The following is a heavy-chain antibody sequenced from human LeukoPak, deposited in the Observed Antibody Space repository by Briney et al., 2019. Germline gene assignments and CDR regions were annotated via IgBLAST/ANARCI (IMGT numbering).Heavy chain of an antibody. D-gene: IGHD3-22*01. CDR2: IYYSGSI. Sequence: SETLSLTCTVSGDSISSYYWSWIRQPPGKGLEWIGYIYYSGSISYNPSLKSRVTISIDTSKNQFYLNLSSVTAADTAVYYCVRTYHYDTSGYDCWGQGTLVTVSS. J-gene: IGHJ4*02. CDR1: GDSISSYY. CDR3: VRTYHYDTSGYDC. V-gene: IGHV4-59*01.